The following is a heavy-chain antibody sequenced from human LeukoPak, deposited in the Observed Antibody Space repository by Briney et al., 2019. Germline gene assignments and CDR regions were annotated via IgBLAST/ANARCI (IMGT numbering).Heavy chain of an antibody. D-gene: IGHD2-8*01. CDR3: ARHRSMLNPQVAYGMDV. Sequence: SETLSLTCTVSGDSISSYYWSWIRQPPGKGLEWIGYISYSGSTNYNPSLRSRVTISVDTSKNQFSLKLSSVTAADTAVYYCARHRSMLNPQVAYGMDVWGQGTTVTVSS. CDR2: ISYSGST. J-gene: IGHJ6*02. CDR1: GDSISSYY. V-gene: IGHV4-59*08.